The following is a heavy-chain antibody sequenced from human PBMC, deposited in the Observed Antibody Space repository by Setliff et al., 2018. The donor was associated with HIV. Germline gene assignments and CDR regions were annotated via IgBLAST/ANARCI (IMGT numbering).Heavy chain of an antibody. D-gene: IGHD3-22*01. CDR1: GYSFNTYW. CDR2: FYPGDSDT. Sequence: GESLKISCKTSGYSFNTYWIGWVRQMPGKGLEWMAIFYPGDSDTRYSPSFQSQVTVSADKSTGTAYLQWDSLKASDTALYFCARAPNSPYYSNFWYADHWGQGTLVTVSS. J-gene: IGHJ5*02. CDR3: ARAPNSPYYSNFWYADH. V-gene: IGHV5-51*01.